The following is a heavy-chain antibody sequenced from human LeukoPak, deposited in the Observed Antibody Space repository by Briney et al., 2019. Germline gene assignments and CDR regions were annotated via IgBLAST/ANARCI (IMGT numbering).Heavy chain of an antibody. Sequence: PGGSLRLSCAASGFTFSSYAISWVRQAPGKGLEWVSSIDGSRSHIYYADSVKGRFTISRDNTKSSLYLQMNSLRAEDMAVYYCARGYCGGDCYGDWGQGTLVTVSS. CDR2: IDGSRSHI. V-gene: IGHV3-21*01. J-gene: IGHJ1*01. CDR1: GFTFSSYA. CDR3: ARGYCGGDCYGD. D-gene: IGHD2-21*02.